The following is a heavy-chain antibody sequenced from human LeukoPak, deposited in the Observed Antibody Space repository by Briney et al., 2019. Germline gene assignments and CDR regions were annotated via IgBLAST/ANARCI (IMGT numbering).Heavy chain of an antibody. CDR2: IYYSGST. D-gene: IGHD2-15*01. J-gene: IGHJ5*02. Sequence: SETLSLTCTVSGGSISSYYWSWIRQPPGKGLEWIGYIYYSGSTNYNPSLKSRVTISVDTSKNQFSLKLSSVTAADTAVYYCATLGYCSGGSCSGLYIWFDPWGQGTLVTVSS. CDR3: ATLGYCSGGSCSGLYIWFDP. CDR1: GGSISSYY. V-gene: IGHV4-59*08.